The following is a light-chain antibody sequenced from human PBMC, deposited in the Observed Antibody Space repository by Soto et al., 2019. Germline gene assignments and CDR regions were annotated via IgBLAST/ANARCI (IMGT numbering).Light chain of an antibody. J-gene: IGLJ1*01. CDR2: GNR. V-gene: IGLV1-40*01. CDR3: GSWDSSLSAYV. CDR1: SSNIGAAYD. Sequence: QSVLTQPPSVSGAPGQRATISCTGSSSNIGAAYDVHWYQHLPGTAPKLLIYGNRNRPSGVPDRFSGSKSGTSATLGITGFETGDEADYYCGSWDSSLSAYVFGTGTKVTVL.